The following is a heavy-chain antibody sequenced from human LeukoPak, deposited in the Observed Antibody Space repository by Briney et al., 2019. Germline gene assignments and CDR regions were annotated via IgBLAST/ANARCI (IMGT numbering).Heavy chain of an antibody. D-gene: IGHD3-10*02. V-gene: IGHV3-48*03. J-gene: IGHJ6*04. CDR2: ISSSGSTI. CDR3: AELGITMIGGV. CDR1: GFTFRNYE. Sequence: GGSLRLSCAASGFTFRNYEMSWVRPAPGKGLKWVSYISSSGSTIYYADSVKGRFTISRDNAKNSLYLQLNSLRAEDTAVYYCAELGITMIGGVWGKGTTVTISS.